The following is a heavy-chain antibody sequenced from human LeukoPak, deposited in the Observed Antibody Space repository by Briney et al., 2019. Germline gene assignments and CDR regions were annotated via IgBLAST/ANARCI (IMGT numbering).Heavy chain of an antibody. Sequence: VGSLGLSCAASGFTVSSHYMSWVRQAPGKGLEWVSVIYSGAGTSYADSVQGRFTISRDNPKNTLYLQMNSLRLADTAVYYCARDRGFSSSWRLFVYWGQGTLVTVSS. V-gene: IGHV3-66*02. D-gene: IGHD6-13*01. CDR2: IYSGAGT. J-gene: IGHJ4*02. CDR1: GFTVSSHY. CDR3: ARDRGFSSSWRLFVY.